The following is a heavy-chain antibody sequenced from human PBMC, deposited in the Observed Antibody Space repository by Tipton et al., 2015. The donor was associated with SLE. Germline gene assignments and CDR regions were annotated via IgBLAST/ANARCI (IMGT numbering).Heavy chain of an antibody. CDR1: GFTFRSYA. J-gene: IGHJ3*02. CDR3: ASPVPYYDFWSGYAFDI. D-gene: IGHD3-3*01. V-gene: IGHV3-30-3*01. CDR2: ISYDGSNK. Sequence: SLRLSCAASGFTFRSYAMHWVRQAPGKGLEWVAVISYDGSNKYYADSVKGRFTISRDNSKNTLYLQMNSLRAEDTAVYYCASPVPYYDFWSGYAFDIWGQGTMVTVSS.